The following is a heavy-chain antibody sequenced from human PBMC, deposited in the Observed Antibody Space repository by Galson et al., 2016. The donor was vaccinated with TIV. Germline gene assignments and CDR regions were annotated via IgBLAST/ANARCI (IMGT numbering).Heavy chain of an antibody. CDR3: ARPGNYDGDRRGAFDL. D-gene: IGHD4-23*01. V-gene: IGHV3-48*04. CDR2: ITYTSATT. J-gene: IGHJ3*01. Sequence: SLRLSCAASGFTFSSWHMDWVRQAPGEGLEWISFITYTSATTYYVDYVKGRFTVSRDNAKNPLYLQMNSLRAEYTAVYYCARPGNYDGDRRGAFDLWGQGTMVTVSP. CDR1: GFTFSSWH.